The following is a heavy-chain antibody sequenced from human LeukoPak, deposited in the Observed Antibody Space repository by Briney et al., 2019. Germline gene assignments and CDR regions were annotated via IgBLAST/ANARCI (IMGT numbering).Heavy chain of an antibody. J-gene: IGHJ5*02. CDR3: ARGRYSAGDNWFDP. Sequence: PSETLSLTCTVSGGSITSSYWSWIRQSPGKGLEWIGYIHYTGSTNYNPSLKSRVTMLIDTSKNQFSLKLSSVTAADTAVYYCARGRYSAGDNWFDPWGQGTLVTVSS. D-gene: IGHD3-9*01. CDR1: GGSITSSY. CDR2: IHYTGST. V-gene: IGHV4-59*01.